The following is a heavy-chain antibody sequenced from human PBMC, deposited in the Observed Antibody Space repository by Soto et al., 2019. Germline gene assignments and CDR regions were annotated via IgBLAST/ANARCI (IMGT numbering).Heavy chain of an antibody. V-gene: IGHV3-23*01. CDR2: ISGSGITT. J-gene: IGHJ4*02. CDR1: GFTFDTYV. CDR3: ATTQRDLSTGWHNFDY. D-gene: IGHD2-8*02. Sequence: GGSLRLSCAASGFTFDTYVLSWVRQSPGKGMEWVASISGSGITTFYAESVRGRFIISRDHSNNSVFPQMAGLRADDPALYFWATTQRDLSTGWHNFDYWGQGALVTVS.